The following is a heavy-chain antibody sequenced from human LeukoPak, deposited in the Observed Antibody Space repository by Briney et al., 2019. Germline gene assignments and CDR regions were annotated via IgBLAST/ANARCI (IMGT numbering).Heavy chain of an antibody. Sequence: SETLSLTCTVSGGSISSYYWSWIRQPPGKGLEWIGYIYYSGSTNYNPSLKSRVTISVDTSKNQFSLKLSSVTAADTAVYYCARVKIPAISIDYWGQGTLVTVSS. CDR2: IYYSGST. CDR1: GGSISSYY. J-gene: IGHJ4*02. D-gene: IGHD2-2*02. V-gene: IGHV4-59*01. CDR3: ARVKIPAISIDY.